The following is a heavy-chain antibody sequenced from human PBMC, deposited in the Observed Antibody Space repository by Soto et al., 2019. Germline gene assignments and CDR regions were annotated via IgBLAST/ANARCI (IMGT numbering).Heavy chain of an antibody. D-gene: IGHD3-3*01. CDR1: GYTFTSYY. CDR2: INPSGGST. Sequence: ASVKVSCKASGYTFTSYYMHWVRQAPGQGLEWMGIINPSGGSTSYAQKFQGRVTMTRDTSTSTVYMELSSLRSEDTVVYYCARIRLTNDTDYWGQGTLVTVSS. J-gene: IGHJ4*02. V-gene: IGHV1-46*01. CDR3: ARIRLTNDTDY.